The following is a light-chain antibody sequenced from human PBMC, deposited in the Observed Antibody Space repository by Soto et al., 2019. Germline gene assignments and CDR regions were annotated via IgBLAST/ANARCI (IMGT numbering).Light chain of an antibody. CDR1: QHISNY. CDR2: GAF. J-gene: IGKJ4*01. CDR3: QQTNSFPLT. V-gene: IGKV1D-12*01. Sequence: IQITQSPSSVSASVGDRVTITCRASQHISNYLAWYQQKPGQAPKVLIYGAFTLQTGVASRFSGSGSGTDFILTISSLQTEDFATYYCQQTNSFPLTFGGGTKVEIK.